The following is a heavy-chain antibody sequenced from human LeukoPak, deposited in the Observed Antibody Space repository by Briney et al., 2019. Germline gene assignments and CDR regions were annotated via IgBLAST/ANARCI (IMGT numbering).Heavy chain of an antibody. D-gene: IGHD2-2*01. CDR2: ISSSSSYI. J-gene: IGHJ6*02. CDR3: ARDGVLYCSSTSCYFRYYYYGMDV. V-gene: IGHV3-21*01. CDR1: GFTFSSYS. Sequence: PGGSLRPSCAASGFTFSSYSMNWVRQAPGKGLEWVSSISSSSSYIYYADSVKGRFTISRDNAKNSLYLQMNSLRAEDTAVYYCARDGVLYCSSTSCYFRYYYYGMDVWGQGTTVTVSS.